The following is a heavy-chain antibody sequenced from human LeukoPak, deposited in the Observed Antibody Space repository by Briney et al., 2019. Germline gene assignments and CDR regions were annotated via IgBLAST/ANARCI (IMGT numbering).Heavy chain of an antibody. CDR2: IKEDGSET. CDR1: GFIFKKYW. J-gene: IGHJ4*02. D-gene: IGHD5-24*01. V-gene: IGHV3-7*01. CDR3: ARETPRRGETRDGYR. Sequence: GGSLRLSCVASGFIFKKYWMNWVRQVPGKGLECLANIKEDGSETYYADSVKGRFTISRDNPKNLLFLQINSLRVEDTAVYYCARETPRRGETRDGYRWGQGTVVTVSS.